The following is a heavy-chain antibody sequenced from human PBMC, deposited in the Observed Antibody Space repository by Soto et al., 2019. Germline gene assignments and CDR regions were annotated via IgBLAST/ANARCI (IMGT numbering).Heavy chain of an antibody. V-gene: IGHV1-69*02. J-gene: IGHJ4*02. CDR3: ARGYCSSTSCYKTATPDY. D-gene: IGHD2-2*02. CDR2: IIPILGIA. CDR1: GGTFSSYT. Sequence: ASVKVSCKASGGTFSSYTISWVRQAPGQGLEWMGRIIPILGIANYAQKFQGRVTITADKSTSTAYMELSSLRSEDTAVYYCARGYCSSTSCYKTATPDYWGQGTLVTVSS.